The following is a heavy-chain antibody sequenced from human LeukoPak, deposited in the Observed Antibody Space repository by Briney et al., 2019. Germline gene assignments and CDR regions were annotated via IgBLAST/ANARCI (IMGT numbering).Heavy chain of an antibody. CDR3: TRGPTGRWLYYGMDV. J-gene: IGHJ6*02. CDR1: GFTFSDHS. Sequence: GGSLRLSCATSGFTFSDHSMVWVRQAPGKGLDWVGFIRSKGYGGTTEYAASVKGRFTISRDDSKSIAYLQMNSLKSEDTAVYYCTRGPTGRWLYYGMDVWGQGTTVIVSS. D-gene: IGHD5-24*01. V-gene: IGHV3-49*04. CDR2: IRSKGYGGTT.